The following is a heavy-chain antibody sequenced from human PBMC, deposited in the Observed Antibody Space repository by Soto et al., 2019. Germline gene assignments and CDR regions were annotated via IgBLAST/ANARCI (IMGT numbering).Heavy chain of an antibody. V-gene: IGHV4-31*03. CDR3: ARGVAAAGPIDY. CDR2: IYYSGST. D-gene: IGHD6-13*01. J-gene: IGHJ4*02. Sequence: SETLSLTCTVSGGSISSGGYYWSWIRHHPGKGLEWIGYIYYSGSTYYNPSLKSRVTISVDTSKNQFSLKLSSVTAADTAVYYCARGVAAAGPIDYWGQGTLVTVSS. CDR1: GGSISSGGYY.